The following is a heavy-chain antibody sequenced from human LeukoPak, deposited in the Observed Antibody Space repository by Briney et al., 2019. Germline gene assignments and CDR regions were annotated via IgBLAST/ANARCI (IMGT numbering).Heavy chain of an antibody. CDR2: ISSSGSTI. D-gene: IGHD2-2*01. J-gene: IGHJ4*02. CDR1: GFTFSSYE. Sequence: PGGSLRLSCAASGFTFSSYEMNWVRQAPGKGLEWVSYISSSGSTIYYADSVKGRFTISRDNAKNSLYLQMNSLRAEDTAVYYCARGRCSSTSCSLRIWFGEWEVLGYFDYWGQGTLVTVSS. V-gene: IGHV3-48*03. CDR3: ARGRCSSTSCSLRIWFGEWEVLGYFDY.